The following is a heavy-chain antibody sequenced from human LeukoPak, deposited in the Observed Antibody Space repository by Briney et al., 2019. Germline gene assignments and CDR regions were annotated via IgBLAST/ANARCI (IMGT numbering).Heavy chain of an antibody. J-gene: IGHJ3*02. D-gene: IGHD3-22*01. Sequence: ASVKVSCKASGYTFATYGITWVRQAPGQGLEWMGWISGYSGNTNYAQKLQGRVTMTTDTSTTTTYMELRSLRSDDTAVYYCARAWDSSGHYNVWTYDAFDIWGQGTMVTVSS. V-gene: IGHV1-18*01. CDR1: GYTFATYG. CDR3: ARAWDSSGHYNVWTYDAFDI. CDR2: ISGYSGNT.